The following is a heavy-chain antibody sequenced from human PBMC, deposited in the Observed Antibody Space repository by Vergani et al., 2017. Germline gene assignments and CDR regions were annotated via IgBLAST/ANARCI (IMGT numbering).Heavy chain of an antibody. Sequence: QVQLVQSGAEVKKPGASVKVSCKASGYTFTSYGISWVRQAPGQGLEWMGWISAYNGNTNYAQKLQGRVTMTTDTSTSTAYLELRSLRSDDTAVYYCARETDIVIVPAAPYYYYYYGMDVWGQGTTVTVSS. CDR1: GYTFTSYG. CDR3: ARETDIVIVPAAPYYYYYYGMDV. J-gene: IGHJ6*02. D-gene: IGHD2-2*01. CDR2: ISAYNGNT. V-gene: IGHV1-18*04.